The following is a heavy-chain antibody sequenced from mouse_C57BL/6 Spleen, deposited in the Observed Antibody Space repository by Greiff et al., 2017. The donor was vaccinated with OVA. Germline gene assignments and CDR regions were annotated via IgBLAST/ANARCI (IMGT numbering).Heavy chain of an antibody. J-gene: IGHJ2*01. V-gene: IGHV3-6*01. D-gene: IGHD4-1*01. CDR2: ISYDGSN. CDR3: ARVPNWVFFDY. Sequence: EVQLQESGPGLVKPSQSLSLTCSVTGYSITSGYYWNWIRQFPGNKLEWMGYISYDGSNNYNPSLKNRISITRDTSKNQFFLKLNSVTTEDTATYYCARVPNWVFFDYWGQGTTLTVSS. CDR1: GYSITSGYY.